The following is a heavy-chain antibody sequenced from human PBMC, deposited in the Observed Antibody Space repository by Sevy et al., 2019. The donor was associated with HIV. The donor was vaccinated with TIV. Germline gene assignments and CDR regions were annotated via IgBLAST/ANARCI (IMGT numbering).Heavy chain of an antibody. CDR2: INSHGTIT. D-gene: IGHD3-3*01. V-gene: IGHV3-74*01. CDR1: GFTLSSHW. J-gene: IGHJ6*02. Sequence: GGSLRLSCAASGFTLSSHWMFWVRQGPGKGLVWVSHINSHGTITNYADSVRGRFTISRDNAKNTVYLQMDSLRAEDTAFYYCARGQVLRFFDWSTYGLDVWGQGTTVTVSS. CDR3: ARGQVLRFFDWSTYGLDV.